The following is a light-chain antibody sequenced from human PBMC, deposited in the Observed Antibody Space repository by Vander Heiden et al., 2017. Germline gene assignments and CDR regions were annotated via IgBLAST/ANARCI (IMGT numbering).Light chain of an antibody. J-gene: IGKJ1*01. V-gene: IGKV1-5*03. Sequence: DIQMTQSPSTLSASVGDRVTITCRASQSISAWLAWYQQKPGKAPKVLIYKASTLKSGVPSRFSGSGFGTEFTLTISSLQPDDFATYYCQQFGSYLWTFRHGTKVEF. CDR3: QQFGSYLWT. CDR1: QSISAW. CDR2: KAS.